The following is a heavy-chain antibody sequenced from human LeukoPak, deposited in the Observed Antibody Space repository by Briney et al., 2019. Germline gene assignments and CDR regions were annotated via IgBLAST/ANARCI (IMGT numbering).Heavy chain of an antibody. CDR3: ARVGRSFDWPTENY. V-gene: IGHV4-59*01. CDR2: IYYSGST. CDR1: GGSISSYY. Sequence: PSETLSLTCTVSGGSISSYYWSWIRQPPGKGLEWIGYIYYSGSTNYNPSLKSRVTISVDTSKNQFSLKLSSVTAADTAVYYCARVGRSFDWPTENYWGQGTLVTVSS. J-gene: IGHJ4*02. D-gene: IGHD3-9*01.